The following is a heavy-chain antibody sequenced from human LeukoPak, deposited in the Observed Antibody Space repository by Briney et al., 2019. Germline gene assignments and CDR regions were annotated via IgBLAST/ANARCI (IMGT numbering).Heavy chain of an antibody. CDR2: INHSGST. D-gene: IGHD5-12*01. V-gene: IGHV4-34*01. Sequence: SETLSLTCAVYGGSFIGFHWNWIRQPPGKGLEWIGDINHSGSTNYNPSLTSRVTISVDPSKNQFSLNLSSVTAADTAVYYCARYRGGSGYHFDYWGQGTLVTVSS. CDR3: ARYRGGSGYHFDY. CDR1: GGSFIGFH. J-gene: IGHJ4*02.